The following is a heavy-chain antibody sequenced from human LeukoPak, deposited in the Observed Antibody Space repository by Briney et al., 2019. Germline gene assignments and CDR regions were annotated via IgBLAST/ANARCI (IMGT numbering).Heavy chain of an antibody. CDR1: GGSISSGYY. Sequence: PSETLSLNCTVSGGSISSGYYWGWIRQPPRKGLEWIGSIYHSGSTYYNPSLKSRVTISVDTSKNQFSLKLSSVTAADTAVYYCARVSSGYYNDYWGQGTLVTVSS. V-gene: IGHV4-38-2*02. CDR3: ARVSSGYYNDY. D-gene: IGHD3-22*01. CDR2: IYHSGST. J-gene: IGHJ4*02.